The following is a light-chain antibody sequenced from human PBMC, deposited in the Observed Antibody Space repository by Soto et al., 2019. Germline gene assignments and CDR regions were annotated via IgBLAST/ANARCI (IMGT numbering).Light chain of an antibody. CDR1: SSNIGAGYD. V-gene: IGLV1-40*01. J-gene: IGLJ3*02. Sequence: QSVLTQPPSVSGAPGQRVTISCTGTSSNIGAGYDVHWYQQLPGTAPKLLIYGNSNRPSGVPDRFSGSKSGSSASLAITGLQAEDEADYYCQSYDSILSGSVFGGGIKVTVL. CDR3: QSYDSILSGSV. CDR2: GNS.